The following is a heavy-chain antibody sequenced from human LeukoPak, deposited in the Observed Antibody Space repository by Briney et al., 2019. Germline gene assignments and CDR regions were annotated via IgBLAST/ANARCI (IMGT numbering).Heavy chain of an antibody. V-gene: IGHV3-21*01. CDR1: GFTFSSSA. Sequence: GGSLRLSCAASGFTFSSSAMSWVRQAPGKGLEWVSSISSSSSYIYYADSLKGRFTISRHNAKKSVYLQMNSLRAEDTAVYYCARGALDAATPFDSWGQGTLVTVSS. CDR2: ISSSSSYI. J-gene: IGHJ5*01. CDR3: ARGALDAATPFDS. D-gene: IGHD2-15*01.